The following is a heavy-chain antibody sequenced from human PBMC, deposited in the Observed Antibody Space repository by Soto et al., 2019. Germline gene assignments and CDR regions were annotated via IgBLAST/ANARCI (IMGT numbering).Heavy chain of an antibody. V-gene: IGHV3-23*01. CDR3: AKNQRVELVPLATVDWFDP. Sequence: GGSLRLSCAASGFIFENFGMSWVRQAPGKGLEWISSISGSGFKKYYADSVKGRFTISRDNSKSTVYLELNNLSAEDTVVYHCAKNQRVELVPLATVDWFDPWGQGSVVTVSS. CDR2: ISGSGFKK. CDR1: GFIFENFG. J-gene: IGHJ5*02. D-gene: IGHD1-26*01.